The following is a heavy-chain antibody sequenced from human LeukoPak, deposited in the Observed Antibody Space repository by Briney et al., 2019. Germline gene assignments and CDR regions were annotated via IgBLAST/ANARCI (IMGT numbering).Heavy chain of an antibody. D-gene: IGHD3-3*02. J-gene: IGHJ4*02. V-gene: IGHV4-38-2*01. CDR2: IYHSGST. CDR1: GYSISSGYY. CDR3: ARADHFGSGYFDY. Sequence: SETLSLTCGVSGYSISSGYYWGWIRQPPGKGLEWIGSIYHSGSTYYNPSLKSRVTISVDTSKNQFSLKLSSVTAADTAVYYCARADHFGSGYFDYWGQGTLVTVSS.